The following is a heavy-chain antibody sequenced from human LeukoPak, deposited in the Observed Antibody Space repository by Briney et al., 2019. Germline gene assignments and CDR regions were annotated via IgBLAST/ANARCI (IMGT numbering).Heavy chain of an antibody. CDR2: ISGDGGST. J-gene: IGHJ3*02. D-gene: IGHD4-17*01. CDR3: ARDPNGDYVGAFDI. V-gene: IGHV3-23*01. CDR1: GFTFSSYA. Sequence: GGFLRLSCAASGFTFSSYAMSWVRQAPGKGLEWVSAISGDGGSTYYADSVKGRLSISRDNSKNMLYLQMNRLRAEDTAVYYCARDPNGDYVGAFDILGQGTMVTVSS.